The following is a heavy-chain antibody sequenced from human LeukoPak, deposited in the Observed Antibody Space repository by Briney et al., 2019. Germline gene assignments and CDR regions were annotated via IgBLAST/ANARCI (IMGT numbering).Heavy chain of an antibody. Sequence: SETLSLTCTVSGDSISSHYWTWIRQPPGKGLEWVGYMHYNGATNYNPSLKSRITTSLDTSKNQFSLKLNSVTAAGTAVYYCARGGWSLDYWGQGTLVTVSS. V-gene: IGHV4-59*11. D-gene: IGHD6-19*01. CDR2: MHYNGAT. CDR1: GDSISSHY. J-gene: IGHJ4*02. CDR3: ARGGWSLDY.